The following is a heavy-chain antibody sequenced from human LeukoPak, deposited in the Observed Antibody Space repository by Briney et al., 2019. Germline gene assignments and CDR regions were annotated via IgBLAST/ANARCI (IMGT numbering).Heavy chain of an antibody. CDR3: ARGNNRDRLAN. CDR2: INPSGGT. J-gene: IGHJ4*02. D-gene: IGHD3-16*01. V-gene: IGHV4-34*01. CDR1: GGSFSGYY. Sequence: KASETLSLTCAVSGGSFSGYYWNWIRQPPGKGLEWIGEINPSGGTNYSPSLKSRVTISVNTSTNQFSVKVTPVTAEDRAVYYRARGNNRDRLANWGKGTLVTVSS.